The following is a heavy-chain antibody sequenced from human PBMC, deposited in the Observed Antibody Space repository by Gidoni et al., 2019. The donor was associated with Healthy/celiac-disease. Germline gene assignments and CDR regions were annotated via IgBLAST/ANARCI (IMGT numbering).Heavy chain of an antibody. Sequence: EVQLVESGGGLVQPGGSLRLSCAASGFTFRSYSMNWVRQAPGKGLEWVSYISSSSSTIYYADSVKGRFTISRDNAKNSLYLQMNSLRDEDTAVYYCARSDYDFWSGSFDYWGQGTLVTVSS. CDR3: ARSDYDFWSGSFDY. J-gene: IGHJ4*02. V-gene: IGHV3-48*02. D-gene: IGHD3-3*01. CDR1: GFTFRSYS. CDR2: ISSSSSTI.